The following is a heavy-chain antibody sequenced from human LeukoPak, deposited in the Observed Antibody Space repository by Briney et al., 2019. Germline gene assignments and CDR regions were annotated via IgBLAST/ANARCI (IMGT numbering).Heavy chain of an antibody. CDR2: INHSGST. J-gene: IGHJ4*02. D-gene: IGHD6-19*01. CDR1: GGSFSGYY. CDR3: ARPVSGSSGWHCNY. Sequence: SETLSLTYAVHGGSFSGYYWSWIRQPRGKGLEWIGEINHSGSTNYNPSLKSRVTISVDTSKNQFSLKLSSVTAADTAVYYCARPVSGSSGWHCNYWGQGTLVTVSS. V-gene: IGHV4-34*01.